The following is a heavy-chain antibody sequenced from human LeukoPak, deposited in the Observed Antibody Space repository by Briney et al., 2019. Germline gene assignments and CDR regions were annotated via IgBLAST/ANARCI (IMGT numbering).Heavy chain of an antibody. CDR1: GGSISSYY. D-gene: IGHD3-22*01. Sequence: ASETLSLTCTVSGGSISSYYWSWIRQPPGKGLEWIGYIYYSGSTNYNPSPKSRVTISVDTSKNQLSLKLSSVTAADTAVYYCARVGGRDYYDSSGYYYPEYFQHWGQGTLVTVSS. CDR2: IYYSGST. V-gene: IGHV4-59*01. CDR3: ARVGGRDYYDSSGYYYPEYFQH. J-gene: IGHJ1*01.